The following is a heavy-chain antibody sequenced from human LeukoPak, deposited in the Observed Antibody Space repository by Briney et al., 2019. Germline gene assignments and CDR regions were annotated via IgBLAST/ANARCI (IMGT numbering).Heavy chain of an antibody. D-gene: IGHD3-16*01. V-gene: IGHV1-69*04. Sequence: SVKVSCKASGGTFSSYTISWVRQAPGQGLEWMGRIIPILGIANYAQKFQGRATITADKSTSPAYMELSSLRSEDTAVYYCARDPGVMRHNWFDPWGQGTLVTVSS. J-gene: IGHJ5*02. CDR2: IIPILGIA. CDR3: ARDPGVMRHNWFDP. CDR1: GGTFSSYT.